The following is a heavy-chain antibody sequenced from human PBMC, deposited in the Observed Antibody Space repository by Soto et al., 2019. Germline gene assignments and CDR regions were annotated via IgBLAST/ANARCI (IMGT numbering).Heavy chain of an antibody. D-gene: IGHD6-6*01. CDR2: AYFIGGNT. Sequence: PSETLSLTCSVSGDSMRGYHFYWGWIRQSPGKGLEWIGSAYFIGGNTYYSPSLESRVSISVDTSKNEFSLRLTSLTDADTAVYFCAYGSSSAWIDYWGQGTLVTVSS. CDR1: GDSMRGYHFY. J-gene: IGHJ4*02. V-gene: IGHV4-39*01. CDR3: AYGSSSAWIDY.